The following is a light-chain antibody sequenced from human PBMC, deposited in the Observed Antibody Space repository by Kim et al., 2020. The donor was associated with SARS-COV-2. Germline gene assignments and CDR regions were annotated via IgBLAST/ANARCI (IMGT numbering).Light chain of an antibody. Sequence: LSPGERPTLPLSARQSVPCISLAWYQQNPGPTPSLLIYGASSRAPGIPDRFSVSGSGTDFSLTISRLEPEDFAVYYCQQYGSSPRFGGGAQVDIQ. J-gene: IGKJ4*01. V-gene: IGKV3-20*01. CDR3: QQYGSSPR. CDR2: GAS. CDR1: QSVPCIS.